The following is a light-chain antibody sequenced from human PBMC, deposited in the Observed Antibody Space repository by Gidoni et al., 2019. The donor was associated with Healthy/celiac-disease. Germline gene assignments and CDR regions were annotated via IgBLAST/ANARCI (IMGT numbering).Light chain of an antibody. CDR3: QQYYSYPFT. CDR2: AAS. V-gene: IGKV1-8*01. J-gene: IGKJ3*01. CDR1: QGISSN. Sequence: AIRMTQSPSSFSASTGDRVTITCRASQGISSNLAWYQQNPGKAPKLLIYAASTLQSGVPSRFSGRGSGTYFTLTISCLQSEDFATYYCQQYYSYPFTFGPGTKVDIK.